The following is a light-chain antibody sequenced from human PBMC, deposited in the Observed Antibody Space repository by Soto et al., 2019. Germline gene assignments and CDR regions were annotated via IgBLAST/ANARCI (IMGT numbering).Light chain of an antibody. CDR2: VVS. CDR1: SSDVGDYNY. CDR3: SSYTSSNTWV. J-gene: IGLJ3*02. V-gene: IGLV2-14*01. Sequence: QSALTQPASVSGSPGQSITISCTGTSSDVGDYNYLSWYQQHPGKAPKLMIYVVSTRPSGVSNRLSASKSGNTASLTISGLQAEDEADYYCSSYTSSNTWVFGGGTKLTVL.